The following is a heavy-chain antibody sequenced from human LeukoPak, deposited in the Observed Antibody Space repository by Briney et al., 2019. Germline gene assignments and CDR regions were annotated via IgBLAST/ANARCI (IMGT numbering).Heavy chain of an antibody. Sequence: PSETLSLTCTVSGGSVSSGSYYWRWIRQPPGKGLEWIGYIYYSGSTNYNPSLKSRVTISVDTSKNQFSLKLSSVTAADTAVYYCARGVHTYYYDSSGYYFDYWGQGTLVTVSS. J-gene: IGHJ4*02. V-gene: IGHV4-61*01. CDR3: ARGVHTYYYDSSGYYFDY. D-gene: IGHD3-22*01. CDR2: IYYSGST. CDR1: GGSVSSGSYY.